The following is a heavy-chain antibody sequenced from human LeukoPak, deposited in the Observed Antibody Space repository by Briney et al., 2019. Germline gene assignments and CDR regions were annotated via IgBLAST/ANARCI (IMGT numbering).Heavy chain of an antibody. CDR1: GYTFTGYY. J-gene: IGHJ4*02. D-gene: IGHD5-18*01. CDR2: INPNSGGT. V-gene: IGHV1-2*02. Sequence: ASVKVSCKASGYTFTGYYMHWVRQAPGQGLEWMGWINPNSGGTNYAQKFQGRVTMTRDTSISTAYMELSRLRSDDTAVYYCAGALNAGYSPYYFDYWGQGTLVTVSS. CDR3: AGALNAGYSPYYFDY.